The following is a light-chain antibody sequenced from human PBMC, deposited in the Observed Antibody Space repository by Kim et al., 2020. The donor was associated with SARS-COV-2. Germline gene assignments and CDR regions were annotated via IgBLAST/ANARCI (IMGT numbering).Light chain of an antibody. CDR1: KLGDKY. V-gene: IGLV3-1*01. J-gene: IGLJ2*01. CDR2: QHS. Sequence: SYELTQPPSVSVSPGQTASITCSGDKLGDKYACWYQQKPGQSPVLVIYQHSKRPSGIPERFSGSNSGNTATLTINGTQAMDEADYYCQAWDSSTVVFGGGTQLTVL. CDR3: QAWDSSTVV.